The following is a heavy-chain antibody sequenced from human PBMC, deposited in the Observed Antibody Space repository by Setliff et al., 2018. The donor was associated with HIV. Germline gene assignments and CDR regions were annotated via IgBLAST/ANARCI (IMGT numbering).Heavy chain of an antibody. V-gene: IGHV1-18*01. CDR1: GYIFSSYG. CDR2: ISAYNGYI. Sequence: ASVKVSCKASGYIFSSYGISWVRQAPGQGLEWMGWISAYNGYINYAQKFQGRVTMTTDTSTSTAHMELRSLRSDDTAVYYCARDREAGDWYFDLWGRGTLVT. D-gene: IGHD6-13*01. J-gene: IGHJ2*01. CDR3: ARDREAGDWYFDL.